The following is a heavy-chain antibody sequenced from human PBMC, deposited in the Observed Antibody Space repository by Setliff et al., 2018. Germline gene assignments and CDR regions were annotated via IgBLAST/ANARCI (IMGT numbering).Heavy chain of an antibody. CDR1: GDTFNTYT. D-gene: IGHD2-15*01. Sequence: ASVKVSCKVSGDTFNTYTLSWVRQAPGQGLEWMGAIIPIFGTPNYAQKFQDRVTITAGVSTSTAYMELSSLRSDDTAVYYCARDGAYCSGGSCYSFDYWGQGTPVTVSS. V-gene: IGHV1-69*13. CDR2: IIPIFGTP. J-gene: IGHJ4*02. CDR3: ARDGAYCSGGSCYSFDY.